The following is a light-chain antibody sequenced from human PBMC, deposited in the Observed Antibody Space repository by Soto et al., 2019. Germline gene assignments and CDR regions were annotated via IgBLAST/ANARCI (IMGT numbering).Light chain of an antibody. CDR1: SSDVGNYKY. V-gene: IGLV2-8*01. J-gene: IGLJ3*02. CDR3: SSYAGSNNWV. CDR2: EVS. Sequence: QSVLTQSPSASGSPGQSVTISCTGTSSDVGNYKYVSRYQQHPGKAPKLMIYEVSKRPAGVPDRFSCSKSGSTASLTVSGLQAEDEAAYYCSSYAGSNNWVFGGGTKLTVL.